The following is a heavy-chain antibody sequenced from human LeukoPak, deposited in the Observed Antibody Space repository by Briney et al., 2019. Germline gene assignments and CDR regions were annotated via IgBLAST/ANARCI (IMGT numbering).Heavy chain of an antibody. CDR3: ARGPNSNWSGLDF. J-gene: IGHJ4*02. Sequence: GGSLRLSCAASGFTFSNYWMSWVRQLPGKGLVWVSRISPTGSTTSYADSVKGRFTVSRDNAKNTLYLQVNNLRAEDTAVYYCARGPNSNWSGLDFWGQGTLLTVSS. D-gene: IGHD6-6*01. CDR2: ISPTGSTT. CDR1: GFTFSNYW. V-gene: IGHV3-74*01.